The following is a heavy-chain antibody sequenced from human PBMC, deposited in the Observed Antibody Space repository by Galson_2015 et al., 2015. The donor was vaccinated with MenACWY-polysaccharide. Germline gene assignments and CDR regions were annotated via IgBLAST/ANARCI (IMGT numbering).Heavy chain of an antibody. J-gene: IGHJ4*02. V-gene: IGHV4-31*03. CDR2: IYYSGKT. D-gene: IGHD3-10*02. CDR1: GGSIGSGGYY. CDR3: ARGLGSVIYFDN. Sequence: PLSLTCPVSGGSIGSGGYYWSWIRQHPGMGLEWNASIYYSGKTFKNPSLERRIRMSVETSENKFSLNLTSVTAADTAVYYCARGLGSVIYFDNWGQGTLVTVSS.